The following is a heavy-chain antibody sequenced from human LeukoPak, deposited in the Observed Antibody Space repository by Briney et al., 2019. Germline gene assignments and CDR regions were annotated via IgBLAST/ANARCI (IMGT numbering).Heavy chain of an antibody. CDR3: AREGKRLIWSGYYSPDY. CDR2: ISAYNGNT. V-gene: IGHV1-18*01. J-gene: IGHJ4*02. Sequence: ASVKVSCKASGYAFTSYGISWVRQAPGQGLEWMGWISAYNGNTNYAQKLQGRVTMTTDTSTSTAYMELRSLRSDDTAVYYCAREGKRLIWSGYYSPDYWGQGTLVTVSS. CDR1: GYAFTSYG. D-gene: IGHD3-3*01.